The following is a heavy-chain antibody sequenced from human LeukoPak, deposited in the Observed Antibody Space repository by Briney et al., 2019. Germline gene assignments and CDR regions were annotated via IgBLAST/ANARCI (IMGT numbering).Heavy chain of an antibody. CDR3: ARDSQYYGMDV. CDR1: GFTFSSYS. CDR2: ISSSSSYI. J-gene: IGHJ6*02. V-gene: IGHV3-21*01. Sequence: GGSLRLSCAASGFTFSSYSMNWVRQAPGKGLEWVSSISSSSSYIYYADSVKGRFTISRDNAKNSLCLQMNSLRAEDTAVHYCARDSQYYGMDVWGQGTTVTVSS.